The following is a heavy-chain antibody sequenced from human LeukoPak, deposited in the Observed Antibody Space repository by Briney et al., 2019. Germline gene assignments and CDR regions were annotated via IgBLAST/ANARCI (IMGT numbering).Heavy chain of an antibody. CDR1: GFTFSNYW. CDR3: ARDFGWSADYDFWSGYYSVLDY. CDR2: MKQDGSDK. J-gene: IGHJ4*02. D-gene: IGHD3-3*01. V-gene: IGHV3-7*01. Sequence: AGGSLRLSCVASGFTFSNYWMTWVRQAPGKGLEWVASMKQDGSDKYYVDSVKGRFTISRDNAKNSLYLQMNSLRAEDTAVYYCARDFGWSADYDFWSGYYSVLDYWGQGTLVTVSS.